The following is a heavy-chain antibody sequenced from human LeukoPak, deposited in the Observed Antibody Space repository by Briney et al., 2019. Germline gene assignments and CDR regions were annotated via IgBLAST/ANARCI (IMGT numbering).Heavy chain of an antibody. J-gene: IGHJ1*01. CDR3: SKIYGSGMNENFQL. CDR2: INNDGSST. V-gene: IGHV3-74*03. D-gene: IGHD3-10*01. CDR1: GLTFSRDW. Sequence: PGGSLRLSCEASGLTFSRDWMHWVRQAPGKGLVWVSRINNDGSSTTYADSVKGRFTISRDNAKNTLYLQMNSLRAEDTAVYYCSKIYGSGMNENFQLWGQGTLVTVSS.